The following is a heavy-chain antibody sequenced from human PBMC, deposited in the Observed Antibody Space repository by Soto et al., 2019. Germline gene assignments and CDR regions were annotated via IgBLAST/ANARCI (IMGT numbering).Heavy chain of an antibody. J-gene: IGHJ5*02. CDR2: ISAYNGNT. D-gene: IGHD6-19*01. V-gene: IGHV1-18*01. CDR1: GYTFTSYG. CDR3: ARLRNNLSGWYVSTNWFDP. Sequence: QVQLVQSGAEVKKPGASVKVSCKASGYTFTSYGISWVRQAPGQGLEWMGWISAYNGNTNYAQKLQGRVTMTTDTSTSTAYMELRSLRSDDTAVYYWARLRNNLSGWYVSTNWFDPWGQGTLVTVSS.